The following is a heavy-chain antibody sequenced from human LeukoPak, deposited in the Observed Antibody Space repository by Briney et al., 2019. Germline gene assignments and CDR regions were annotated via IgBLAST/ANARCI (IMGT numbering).Heavy chain of an antibody. J-gene: IGHJ6*03. Sequence: PSETLSLTCTVSGGFISSGSYYWSWIRQPAGKGLEWIGRIYTSGTTNYNPSLKSRVTISVDTSKNQFSLKLSSVTAADTAVYYCARDQGNWNSYYMDVWGKGTTVTVSS. D-gene: IGHD1-1*01. CDR3: ARDQGNWNSYYMDV. V-gene: IGHV4-61*02. CDR2: IYTSGTT. CDR1: GGFISSGSYY.